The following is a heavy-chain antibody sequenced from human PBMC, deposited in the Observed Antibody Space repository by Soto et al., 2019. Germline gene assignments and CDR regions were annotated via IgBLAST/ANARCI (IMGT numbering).Heavy chain of an antibody. CDR1: GYTFTGYY. CDR3: ARVSRRYYYYGMDV. J-gene: IGHJ6*02. V-gene: IGHV1-2*04. Sequence: QVQLVQSGAEVKKPGASVKVSCKASGYTFTGYYMHWVRQAPGQGLEWMGWINPNSGGTNYAQKFQGWVTMTRDTYINTDYMERSRLRSDDTAVYYCARVSRRYYYYGMDVWGQGTTVTVSS. CDR2: INPNSGGT.